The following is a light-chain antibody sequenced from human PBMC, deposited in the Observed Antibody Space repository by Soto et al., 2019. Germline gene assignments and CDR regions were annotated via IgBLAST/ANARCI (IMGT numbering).Light chain of an antibody. CDR1: ESISSNY. CDR3: QQYGGSPLIT. CDR2: GAF. Sequence: EIVLTQSPATLSFSPGERSTLSCRACESISSNYLAWYQQKPGQAPRLLIYGAFSRATGIPDRFSGSGSGTDFSLTISRLEPEDFAVYYCQQYGGSPLITFGQGTRLEIK. V-gene: IGKV3-20*01. J-gene: IGKJ5*01.